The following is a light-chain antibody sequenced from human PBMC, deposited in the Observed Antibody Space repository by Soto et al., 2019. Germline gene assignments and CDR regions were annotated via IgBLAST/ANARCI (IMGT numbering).Light chain of an antibody. J-gene: IGKJ4*01. CDR2: DAS. CDR3: QQYDNLPALT. Sequence: DIQMTQSPSSLSASVGDRVTITCQASQDISNYLNWYQQKPGKAPKLLIYDASNLETGVPSRFSGSGSGTDFTFTISSLQPEDIEPYYCQQYDNLPALTFGGGTKVEIK. CDR1: QDISNY. V-gene: IGKV1-33*01.